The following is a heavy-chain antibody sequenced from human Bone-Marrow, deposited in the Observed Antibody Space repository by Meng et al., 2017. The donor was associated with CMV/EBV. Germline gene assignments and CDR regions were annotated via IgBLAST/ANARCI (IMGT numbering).Heavy chain of an antibody. Sequence: GESLKISCAASGFTFSSHAMHWVRQAPGKGLEWVASISHDGRKKHYADSVKGRFTISRDNSEDSLYVHMNSLRAEDTAVYYCARDHRAVRGLQGAFDIWGQGTMVTVSS. CDR1: GFTFSSHA. CDR3: ARDHRAVRGLQGAFDI. J-gene: IGHJ3*02. V-gene: IGHV3-30*04. D-gene: IGHD3-10*01. CDR2: ISHDGRKK.